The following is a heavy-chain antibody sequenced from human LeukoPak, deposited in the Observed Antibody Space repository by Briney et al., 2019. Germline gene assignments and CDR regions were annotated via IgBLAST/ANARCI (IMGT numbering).Heavy chain of an antibody. CDR1: GPAFQTYT. J-gene: IGHJ3*02. D-gene: IGHD2-2*01. CDR3: ARALVVVPAASFYAFDI. CDR2: LSPLSDSP. Sequence: SVKVSCKASGPAFQTYTIAWVRQAPGQGLEWMGKLSPLSDSPNFAQKFQGRVTMTEDTSTDTAYMELSSLRSEDTAVYYCARALVVVPAASFYAFDIWGQGAMVTVSS. V-gene: IGHV1-69*08.